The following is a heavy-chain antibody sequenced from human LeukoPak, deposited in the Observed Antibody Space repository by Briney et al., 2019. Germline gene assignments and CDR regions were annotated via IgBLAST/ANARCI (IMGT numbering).Heavy chain of an antibody. J-gene: IGHJ6*02. CDR3: ARDRGLRLRPTYYYYGMDV. CDR2: IKRDGSEK. D-gene: IGHD4-17*01. Sequence: GGSLRLSCAASGFTFSSYWMSWVRQAPGKGLEWVANIKRDGSEKYYVDSVKGRFTISRDNAKNSLYLQMNSLRAEDTAVYYCARDRGLRLRPTYYYYGMDVWGQGTTVTVSS. CDR1: GFTFSSYW. V-gene: IGHV3-7*01.